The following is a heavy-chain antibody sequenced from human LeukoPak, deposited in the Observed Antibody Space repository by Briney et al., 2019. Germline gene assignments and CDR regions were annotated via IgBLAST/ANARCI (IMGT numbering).Heavy chain of an antibody. CDR1: GGSFSGYY. Sequence: SETLSLTCAVYGGSFSGYYWSWIRQPPGKGLEWIGEINHSGSTNYNPSLKSRVTISVDTSKNQFSLKLSSVTAADTAVYYCARGRPRYYYGSGSYYRGPFDYWGQGTLVTVPS. CDR3: ARGRPRYYYGSGSYYRGPFDY. J-gene: IGHJ4*02. V-gene: IGHV4-34*01. CDR2: INHSGST. D-gene: IGHD3-10*01.